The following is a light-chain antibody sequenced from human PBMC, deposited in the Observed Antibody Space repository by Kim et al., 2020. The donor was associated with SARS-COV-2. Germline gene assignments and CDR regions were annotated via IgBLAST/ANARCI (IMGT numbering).Light chain of an antibody. CDR3: YSTDISGTPVV. V-gene: IGLV3-10*01. J-gene: IGLJ2*01. CDR1: ALTKIY. CDR2: EDR. Sequence: PGQTARTTCSGGALTKIYAYWDEQKSGQGHVLVIYEDRKRPCGIAERVSGSSSGTMATLTISGAQVEDEAVYYCYSTDISGTPVVFGGGTQLTVL.